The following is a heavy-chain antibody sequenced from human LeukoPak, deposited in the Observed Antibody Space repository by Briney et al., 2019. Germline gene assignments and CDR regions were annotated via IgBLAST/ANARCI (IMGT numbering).Heavy chain of an antibody. CDR2: INQDGSEK. D-gene: IGHD3-10*01. V-gene: IGHV3-7*05. Sequence: GGSLGLSCAVSGFTFTRYWMSWVRQAPGTGLEWLANINQDGSEKHYVDSVKGRLTISRDNFKNTLYLQMNSLRAEDTAVYFCARDSYYYGSGSYYYWGQGTLVTVSS. J-gene: IGHJ4*02. CDR3: ARDSYYYGSGSYYY. CDR1: GFTFTRYW.